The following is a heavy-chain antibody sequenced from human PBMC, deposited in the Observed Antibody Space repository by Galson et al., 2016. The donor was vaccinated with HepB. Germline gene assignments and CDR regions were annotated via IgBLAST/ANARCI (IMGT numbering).Heavy chain of an antibody. J-gene: IGHJ4*02. CDR3: ARDLEAAPGSLDIVF. D-gene: IGHD6-13*01. CDR2: IYHSGTT. Sequence: SETLSLTCSVSGSSIRSGYFWVWIRQPPGKELEWIGSIYHSGTTYYNPSLKSRITMSIDTSKNQFSLRLKSVTAADTAVYYCARDLEAAPGSLDIVFWGQGTLVTVSS. V-gene: IGHV4-38-2*02. CDR1: GSSIRSGYF.